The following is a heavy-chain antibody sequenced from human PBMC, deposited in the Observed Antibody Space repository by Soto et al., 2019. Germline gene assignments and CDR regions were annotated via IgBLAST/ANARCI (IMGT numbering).Heavy chain of an antibody. CDR3: ARGGYCSGGSCYKWHKWFDP. CDR1: GGSFSGYY. V-gene: IGHV4-34*01. J-gene: IGHJ5*02. CDR2: INHSGST. Sequence: SETLSLTCAVYGGSFSGYYWSWIRQPPGKGLEWIGEINHSGSTNYNPSLKSRVTISVDTSKNQFSLKLSSVTAADTAVYYCARGGYCSGGSCYKWHKWFDPWGQGTLVTVSS. D-gene: IGHD2-15*01.